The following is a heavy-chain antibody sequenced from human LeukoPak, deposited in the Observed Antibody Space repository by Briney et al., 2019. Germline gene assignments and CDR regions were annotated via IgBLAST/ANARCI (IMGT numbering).Heavy chain of an antibody. CDR2: ISWNSGSI. CDR3: AKDIEANDDAFDI. CDR1: GFTFDDYA. D-gene: IGHD1-1*01. V-gene: IGHV3-9*01. Sequence: PGGSLRLSCAASGFTFDDYAMHWVRQAPGKGLEWVSGISWNSGSIGYADSVKGRFTISRDNAKNSLYLQMNSLRAEDTALYYCAKDIEANDDAFDIWGQGTMVTVSS. J-gene: IGHJ3*02.